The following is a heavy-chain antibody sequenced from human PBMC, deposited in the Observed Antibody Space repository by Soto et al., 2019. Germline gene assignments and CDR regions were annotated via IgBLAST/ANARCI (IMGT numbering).Heavy chain of an antibody. CDR1: GFAFSSYS. V-gene: IGHV3-48*02. CDR2: ISSSSSNI. CDR3: ARVGWLQSIGY. Sequence: EVQLVESGGGLVQPGGSLRLSCAASGFAFSSYSMNWVRQAPGKGLEWLSYISSSSSNIYYTDSVTGRFTISRDNAKNSLDLQMNSLRDDDTAVYYCARVGWLQSIGYWGQGTLVTVSS. D-gene: IGHD4-4*01. J-gene: IGHJ4*02.